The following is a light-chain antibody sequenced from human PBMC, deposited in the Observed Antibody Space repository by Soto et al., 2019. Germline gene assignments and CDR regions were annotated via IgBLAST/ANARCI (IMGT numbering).Light chain of an antibody. CDR3: QQYNNWPHT. CDR1: QSVSSN. Sequence: EIVMTQCPAPLAVSPGERATLSCRASQSVSSNLAWFQQKPGQAPSLLIYGVSTRATGVPVRFSGSGSGTEFTLTVNSLQSEDFAVYYCQQYNNWPHTFGQGTKVDIK. CDR2: GVS. J-gene: IGKJ2*01. V-gene: IGKV3-15*01.